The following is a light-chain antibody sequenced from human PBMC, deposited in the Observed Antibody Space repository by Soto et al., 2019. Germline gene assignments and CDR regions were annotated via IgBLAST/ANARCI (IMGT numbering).Light chain of an antibody. J-gene: IGLJ3*02. Sequence: QSVLTQPTSVSGAPGQRVTISCTGTNSNLGAGYDVHWYQQLPGAAPKLVIFGNRNRPSGVPERFSGSKSGTSASPAITGLQAEDEADDYCQAYCYSLTAIVFGGGTKLTVL. V-gene: IGLV1-40*01. CDR2: GNR. CDR1: NSNLGAGYD. CDR3: QAYCYSLTAIV.